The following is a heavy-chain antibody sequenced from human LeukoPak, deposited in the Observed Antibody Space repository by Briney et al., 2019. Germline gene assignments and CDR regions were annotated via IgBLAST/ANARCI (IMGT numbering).Heavy chain of an antibody. CDR3: ARDWGGTIFGVVIRGEAVY. Sequence: ASVKVSCKASGYTFTSYYMHWVRQAPGQGLEWMGIINPSGGSTSYAQKFQGRVIMTRDTSTSTVYMELSSLRSEDTAVYYCARDWGGTIFGVVIRGEAVYWGQGTLVTVSS. J-gene: IGHJ4*02. CDR1: GYTFTSYY. CDR2: INPSGGST. V-gene: IGHV1-46*01. D-gene: IGHD3-3*01.